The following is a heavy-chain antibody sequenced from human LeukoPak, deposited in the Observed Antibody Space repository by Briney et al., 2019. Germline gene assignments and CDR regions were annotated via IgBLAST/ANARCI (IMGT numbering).Heavy chain of an antibody. CDR1: GFTFSSYS. Sequence: PGGSLRLSCAASGFTFSSYSMTWVRQAPGKGLEWVSSISSSSSYIYYADSVKGRFTISRDNSKNTLYLQMNSLRAEDTAVYYCAKDPTGYPGYGDYVSLFGSWGQGTLVTVSS. J-gene: IGHJ5*02. V-gene: IGHV3-21*04. CDR2: ISSSSSYI. CDR3: AKDPTGYPGYGDYVSLFGS. D-gene: IGHD4-17*01.